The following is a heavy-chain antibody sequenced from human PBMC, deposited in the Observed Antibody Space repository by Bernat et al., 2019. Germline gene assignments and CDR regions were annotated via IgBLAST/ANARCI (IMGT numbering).Heavy chain of an antibody. D-gene: IGHD3-3*01. V-gene: IGHV3-66*04. Sequence: EVQLVESGGGLVQPGGSLRLSCAASGFTVSSNYMSWVRQAPGKGLEWVSIVYSDGSTYYADSVEGRFTSSRDNSKNTVFLQMSSLRVDDMAVYYCARQDDFWSGFVVWGQGTLVTVSS. CDR2: VYSDGST. CDR1: GFTVSSNY. CDR3: ARQDDFWSGFVV. J-gene: IGHJ5*02.